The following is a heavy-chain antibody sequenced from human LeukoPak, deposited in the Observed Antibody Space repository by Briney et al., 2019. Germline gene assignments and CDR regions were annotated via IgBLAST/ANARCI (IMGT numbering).Heavy chain of an antibody. Sequence: GGFLRLSCAAPGFTLSSYWMSWVRQAPGKGLEWVANIKEDGSEKYYVDSVKGRFTISRDNAKNSLYLHMNSLTAEDTAIYYCARDWLAGVPFDAFDLWGQGTMVTVSS. CDR1: GFTLSSYW. CDR2: IKEDGSEK. V-gene: IGHV3-7*01. CDR3: ARDWLAGVPFDAFDL. J-gene: IGHJ3*01. D-gene: IGHD3-10*01.